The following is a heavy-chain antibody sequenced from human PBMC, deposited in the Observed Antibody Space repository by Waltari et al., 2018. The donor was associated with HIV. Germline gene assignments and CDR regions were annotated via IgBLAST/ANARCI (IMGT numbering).Heavy chain of an antibody. CDR3: AREPSLTTAYDY. CDR1: GPTFTAYY. CDR2: INPNSGGT. Sequence: QVQLVQSGAEVKKPGASVKVSCKASGPTFTAYYMHWVRQAPGQGLEWMGWINPNSGGTNYAQKFQGRVTMTRDTSISTAYMELTRLRSDDTAVYYCAREPSLTTAYDYWGQGTLVTVSS. V-gene: IGHV1-2*02. D-gene: IGHD4-17*01. J-gene: IGHJ4*02.